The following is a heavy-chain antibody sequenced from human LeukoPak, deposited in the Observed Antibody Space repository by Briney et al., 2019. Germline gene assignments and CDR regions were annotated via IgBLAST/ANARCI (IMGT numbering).Heavy chain of an antibody. Sequence: SETLSLTCSVSGGSVRSDISHWSWIRQPPGKGLEWIGYVHYSGSANYNPSLESRVTMSLDNSKNQFSLELTSVTAADTAVYYCARAPYDSSGYYYDQWGQGTLVTVSS. V-gene: IGHV4-61*01. CDR2: VHYSGSA. CDR3: ARAPYDSSGYYYDQ. CDR1: GGSVRSDISH. J-gene: IGHJ5*02. D-gene: IGHD3-22*01.